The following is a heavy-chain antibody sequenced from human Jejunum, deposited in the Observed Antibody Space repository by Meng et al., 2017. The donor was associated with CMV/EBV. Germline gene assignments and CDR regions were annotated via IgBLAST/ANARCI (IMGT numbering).Heavy chain of an antibody. Sequence: SGYTFTGYYLQWVRQAPGQGLELMGWINPNSGGTHYLQKFEGRVTMTRDTTLSTAYMEVTSLRSDDTAVYYCAKVIATTRPGSPLDSWGQGTLVTVSS. CDR1: GYTFTGYY. CDR2: INPNSGGT. V-gene: IGHV1-2*02. D-gene: IGHD2-21*01. J-gene: IGHJ4*02. CDR3: AKVIATTRPGSPLDS.